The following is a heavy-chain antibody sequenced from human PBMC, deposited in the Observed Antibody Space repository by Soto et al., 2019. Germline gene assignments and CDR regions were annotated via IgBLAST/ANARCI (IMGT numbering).Heavy chain of an antibody. D-gene: IGHD6-19*01. V-gene: IGHV3-21*01. Sequence: EVQLVESGGGLVKPGGSLRLSCAGSGFTFSSYSMNWVRQAPGKGLEWVSSISSSSRYIYYADSVKGRFTISRDNAKNSLYLQMNSLRAEDTAVYYCARALGDSGGWDLIWGQGTLVTVSS. CDR3: ARALGDSGGWDLI. CDR1: GFTFSSYS. J-gene: IGHJ4*02. CDR2: ISSSSRYI.